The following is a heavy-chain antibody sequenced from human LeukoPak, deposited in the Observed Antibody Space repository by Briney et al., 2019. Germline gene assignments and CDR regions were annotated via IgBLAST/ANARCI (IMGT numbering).Heavy chain of an antibody. CDR1: GGTFISYA. D-gene: IGHD3-3*01. CDR3: ARDVGGDFWSGYYFGNWFDP. V-gene: IGHV1-69*04. Sequence: SVKVSCKASGGTFISYAISWVRQAPGQGLEWMGRIIPILGIANYAQKFQGRVTITADKSTSTAYMELSSLRSDDTAVYYCARDVGGDFWSGYYFGNWFDPWGQGTLVTVSS. CDR2: IIPILGIA. J-gene: IGHJ5*02.